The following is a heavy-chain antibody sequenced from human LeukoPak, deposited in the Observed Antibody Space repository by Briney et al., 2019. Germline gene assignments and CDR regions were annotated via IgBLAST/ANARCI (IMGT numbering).Heavy chain of an antibody. Sequence: GGSLTLTCAASGFTFSSYGMTWVRQAPGKGLEWVSGISGGGSYTYYADSVKGRFTVSRDNSKNTLYLQMNSLRADDTALYYCAKDRHNWGSDYGGQGTLVTVSS. CDR2: ISGGGSYT. J-gene: IGHJ4*02. V-gene: IGHV3-23*01. D-gene: IGHD7-27*01. CDR1: GFTFSSYG. CDR3: AKDRHNWGSDY.